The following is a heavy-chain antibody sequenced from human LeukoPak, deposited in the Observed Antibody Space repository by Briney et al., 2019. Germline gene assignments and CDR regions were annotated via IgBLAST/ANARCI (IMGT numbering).Heavy chain of an antibody. CDR3: ARASILEWLLYRRGGYYFDY. Sequence: PSETLSLTCTVSGGSISSYYWSWLRQPPGKGLEWIGYIYYSGSTNYNPSLKSRVTISVDTSKNQFSLKLSSVTAADTAVYYCARASILEWLLYRRGGYYFDYWGQGTLVTVSS. CDR2: IYYSGST. D-gene: IGHD3-3*01. CDR1: GGSISSYY. J-gene: IGHJ4*02. V-gene: IGHV4-59*01.